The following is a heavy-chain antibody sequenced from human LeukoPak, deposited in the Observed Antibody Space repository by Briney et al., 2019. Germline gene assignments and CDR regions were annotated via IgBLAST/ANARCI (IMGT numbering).Heavy chain of an antibody. Sequence: GGSLRLSCAASGFTFNTYSMSWVRLAPGKGLEWVSGISLNSVKTGYADSVKGRFTISRDNAKNFLYLQMNSLRAEDTALYYCVKDDGWFSWGQGTMVTVSS. V-gene: IGHV3-9*01. D-gene: IGHD2-15*01. CDR1: GFTFNTYS. J-gene: IGHJ3*01. CDR3: VKDDGWFS. CDR2: ISLNSVKT.